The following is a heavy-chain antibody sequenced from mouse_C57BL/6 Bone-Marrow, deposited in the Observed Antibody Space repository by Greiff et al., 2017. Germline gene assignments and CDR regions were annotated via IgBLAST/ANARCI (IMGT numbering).Heavy chain of an antibody. CDR3: AREYYYGSSYNFDY. CDR2: IHPNSGST. V-gene: IGHV1-64*01. J-gene: IGHJ2*01. CDR1: GYTFTSYW. Sequence: QVQLQQPGAELVKPGASVKLSCKASGYTFTSYWMHWVKQRTGQGLEWIGMIHPNSGSTNYNEKFKSKVTLTVDKSSSTAYMQLSSLTSEDSAVYYCAREYYYGSSYNFDYWGQGTTLTVSS. D-gene: IGHD1-1*01.